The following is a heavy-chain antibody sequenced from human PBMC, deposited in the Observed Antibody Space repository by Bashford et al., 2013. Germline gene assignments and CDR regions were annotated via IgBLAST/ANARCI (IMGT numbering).Heavy chain of an antibody. V-gene: IGHV1-18*01. J-gene: IGHJ6*02. Sequence: ASVKVSCKASGYTFTSYGISWVRQAPGQGLEWMGRLSANGADTRYAQHFQGRVTITADESTSTAYMELSSLRSEDTAVYYCARGVAAAANPPVYYYYGMDVWGQGTTVTVSS. CDR2: LSANGADT. CDR1: GYTFTSYG. CDR3: ARGVAAAANPPVYYYYGMDV. D-gene: IGHD6-13*01.